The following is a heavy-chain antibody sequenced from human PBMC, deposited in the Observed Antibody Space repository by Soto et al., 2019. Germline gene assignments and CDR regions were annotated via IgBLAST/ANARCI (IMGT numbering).Heavy chain of an antibody. CDR3: ARTTAVPNTLRSRYFFDY. CDR2: VYYSGTT. Sequence: SETLSLTCSVSGGSVSNKTYYWSWIRQPPGKRLEWIGYVYYSGTTNYNPSLKRRVTISVTLSKNQFSLRLSSVTTADTSLYYCARTTAVPNTLRSRYFFDYWGQGTLVTVSS. V-gene: IGHV4-61*01. J-gene: IGHJ4*02. D-gene: IGHD4-17*01. CDR1: GGSVSNKTYY.